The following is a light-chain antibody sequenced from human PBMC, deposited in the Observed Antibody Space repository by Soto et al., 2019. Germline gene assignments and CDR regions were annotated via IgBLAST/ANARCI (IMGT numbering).Light chain of an antibody. CDR1: QGIRND. CDR3: LQDYNYPWS. Sequence: AIQMTQSPSSLSASVGDRVTITCRASQGIRNDLDWYKQKPGKAPKILIYGASNLQSGVPSRFRGSGSGTDFTLTISSLQPEDFATYYCLQDYNYPWSFGQGTKVDIK. J-gene: IGKJ1*01. CDR2: GAS. V-gene: IGKV1-6*01.